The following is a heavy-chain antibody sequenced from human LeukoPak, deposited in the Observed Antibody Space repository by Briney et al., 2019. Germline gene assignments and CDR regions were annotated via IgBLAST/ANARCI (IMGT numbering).Heavy chain of an antibody. CDR3: AKDTTPVRFRGSYFDY. CDR2: IRYDGSNK. J-gene: IGHJ4*02. D-gene: IGHD1-26*01. V-gene: IGHV3-30*02. Sequence: GGSLRLSCAASGFTFSSYGMHWVRQAPGKGLEWVAFIRYDGSNKYYADSVKGRFTISRDNSKNTLYLQMNSLRAEDTAVYYCAKDTTPVRFRGSYFDYWGQGTLVTVSS. CDR1: GFTFSSYG.